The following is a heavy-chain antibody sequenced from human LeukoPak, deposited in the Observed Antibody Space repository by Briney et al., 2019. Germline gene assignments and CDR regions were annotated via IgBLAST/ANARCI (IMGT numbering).Heavy chain of an antibody. Sequence: SVKVSCKATGGTFSSYAISWVRQAPGQGLEWMGGIIPIFGTANYAQKFQGRVTITADESTSTAYMELSSLRSEDTAVYYCAAHNYYDSSGYYYLDYWGQGTLVTVPS. D-gene: IGHD3-22*01. CDR1: GGTFSSYA. CDR3: AAHNYYDSSGYYYLDY. J-gene: IGHJ4*02. V-gene: IGHV1-69*13. CDR2: IIPIFGTA.